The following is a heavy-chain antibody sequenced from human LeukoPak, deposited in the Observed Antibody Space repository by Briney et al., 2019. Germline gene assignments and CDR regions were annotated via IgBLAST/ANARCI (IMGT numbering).Heavy chain of an antibody. J-gene: IGHJ4*02. Sequence: GVSLRLSCAASGFPFSTYDMNWVRQAPGKGLEWVSSISSSGAYIYYADSVKGRFTISRDNAKNLLYLQMNSLRAEDTAVYYCALRTGDYWGQGTLVTVSS. CDR1: GFPFSTYD. V-gene: IGHV3-21*01. D-gene: IGHD5-12*01. CDR2: ISSSGAYI. CDR3: ALRTGDY.